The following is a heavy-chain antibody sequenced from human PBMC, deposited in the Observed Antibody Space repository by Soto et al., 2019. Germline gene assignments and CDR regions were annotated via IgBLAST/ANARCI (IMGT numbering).Heavy chain of an antibody. J-gene: IGHJ4*02. CDR2: IIPMFGTS. CDR1: GGTFSGYA. CDR3: ASGGCSSTSCYKEYHFDL. V-gene: IGHV1-69*13. Sequence: SVKVSCKASGGTFSGYAISWVRQAPGQGLEWMGEIIPMFGTSNYAQKSQGRVTITADESTSTAYMELRKLSCESTAVYYWASGGCSSTSCYKEYHFDLWGQGTLVTVSS. D-gene: IGHD2-2*02.